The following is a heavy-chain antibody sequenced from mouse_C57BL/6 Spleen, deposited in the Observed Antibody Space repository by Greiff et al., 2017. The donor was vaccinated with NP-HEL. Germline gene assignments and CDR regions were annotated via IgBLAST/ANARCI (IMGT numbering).Heavy chain of an antibody. CDR2: ISSGSSTI. CDR1: GFTFSDYG. CDR3: AEGWDGGAMDY. D-gene: IGHD3-3*01. Sequence: EVHLVESGGGLVKPGGSLKLSCAASGFTFSDYGMHWVRQAPEKGLEWVAYISSGSSTIYYADTVKGRFTISRDNAKNTLFLQMTSLRSEDTAMYYCAEGWDGGAMDYWGQGTSVTVSS. J-gene: IGHJ4*01. V-gene: IGHV5-17*01.